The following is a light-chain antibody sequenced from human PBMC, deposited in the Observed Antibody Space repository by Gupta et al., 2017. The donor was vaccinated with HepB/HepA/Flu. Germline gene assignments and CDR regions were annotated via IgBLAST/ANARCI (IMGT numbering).Light chain of an antibody. Sequence: SVLTQPPSVSGTPGQRVSVSCSGSSSNIGVNTVNWYQQLPGAAPKLLIYTTTKRPSGVPDRFSASKSGTSASLAISGLQSEDEADYYCAAWDDSLNGEVFGGGTKLTVL. J-gene: IGLJ2*01. CDR2: TTT. V-gene: IGLV1-44*01. CDR1: SSNIGVNT. CDR3: AAWDDSLNGEV.